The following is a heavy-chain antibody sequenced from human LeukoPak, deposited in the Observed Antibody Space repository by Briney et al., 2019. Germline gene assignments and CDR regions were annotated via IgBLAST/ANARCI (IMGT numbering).Heavy chain of an antibody. CDR1: GFTFSNYA. Sequence: GGSLRLSCAASGFTFSNYAMNWVRQAPGKGLEWVSIISGSGASTHYADSVKGRFTISRDNSKNTLYLQMSSLRAEDTAIYYCAKLSWQWLVRTVGNYYLDYWGQGTLVTVSS. V-gene: IGHV3-23*01. D-gene: IGHD6-19*01. CDR2: ISGSGAST. CDR3: AKLSWQWLVRTVGNYYLDY. J-gene: IGHJ4*02.